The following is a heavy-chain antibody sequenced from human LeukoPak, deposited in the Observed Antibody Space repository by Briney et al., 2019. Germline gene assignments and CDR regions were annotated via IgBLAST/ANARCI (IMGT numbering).Heavy chain of an antibody. CDR3: ARDHPRWFGSNDVDY. CDR2: ISAYNGNA. D-gene: IGHD3-10*01. V-gene: IGHV1-18*01. CDR1: GYTFTSYG. Sequence: ASVKVSCKASGYTFTSYGISWVLQAPGQGLEWMGWISAYNGNANYAQKLQGRVTMTTDTSTSTAYMELRSLRSDDTAVYYCARDHPRWFGSNDVDYWGQGTLVTVSS. J-gene: IGHJ4*02.